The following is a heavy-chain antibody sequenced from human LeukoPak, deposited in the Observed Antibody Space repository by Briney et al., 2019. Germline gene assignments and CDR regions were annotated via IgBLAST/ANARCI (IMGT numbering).Heavy chain of an antibody. J-gene: IGHJ2*01. V-gene: IGHV3-66*02. CDR3: AGAAIGYCSGGSCHWFDL. Sequence: PGGSLRLSCAASGFTVSSNYMSWVRQAPGKGLEWVSVIYSGGSTYYADSVKGRFTISRDNSKNTLYLQMNSLRAEDTAVYYCAGAAIGYCSGGSCHWFDLWGRGTLVTVSS. CDR2: IYSGGST. D-gene: IGHD2-15*01. CDR1: GFTVSSNY.